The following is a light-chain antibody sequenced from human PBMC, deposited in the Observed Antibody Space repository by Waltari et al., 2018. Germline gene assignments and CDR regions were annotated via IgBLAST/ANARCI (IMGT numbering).Light chain of an antibody. V-gene: IGLV3-21*01. CDR1: NIESKS. CDR2: YDS. CDR3: QVWDANTDPGV. Sequence: SYVLTQQPSVAAAPGETARVTCGGNNIESKSVHWYQQKQGKAPVLVISYDSDRPSGIPERFSGANSGDTATLTISRVEAGDEADYYCQVWDANTDPGVFGTGTEVTVL. J-gene: IGLJ1*01.